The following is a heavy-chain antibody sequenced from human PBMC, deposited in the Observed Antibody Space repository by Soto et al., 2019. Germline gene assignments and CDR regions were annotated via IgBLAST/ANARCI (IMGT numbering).Heavy chain of an antibody. V-gene: IGHV3-30*18. CDR1: GFTFSNYC. Sequence: QVQLVESGGGGVQPGRSLRLSCAGSGFTFSNYCLHWVRQAPGKGLEWVAVISYDGSHKYYADSVKGRFTISRDNSNNMLYLQMDSLRAEDTAVYYCAKDGAPRYCSRSSCHPAGAYWGQGTLVTVSS. CDR3: AKDGAPRYCSRSSCHPAGAY. CDR2: ISYDGSHK. J-gene: IGHJ4*02. D-gene: IGHD2-15*01.